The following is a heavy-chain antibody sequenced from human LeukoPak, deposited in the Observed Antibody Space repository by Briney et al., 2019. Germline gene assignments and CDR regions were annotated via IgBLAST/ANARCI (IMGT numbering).Heavy chain of an antibody. V-gene: IGHV3-23*01. Sequence: GGSLRLSCAASGFTFSSYAMSWVRQAPGKGLEWVSAISGSGGSTYYADSVKGRFTISRDNSGDTLYLQMNSLRAEDTAVYYCAKGYYDYVWGSYYFDYWGQGTLVTVSS. CDR1: GFTFSSYA. CDR2: ISGSGGST. D-gene: IGHD3-16*01. CDR3: AKGYYDYVWGSYYFDY. J-gene: IGHJ4*02.